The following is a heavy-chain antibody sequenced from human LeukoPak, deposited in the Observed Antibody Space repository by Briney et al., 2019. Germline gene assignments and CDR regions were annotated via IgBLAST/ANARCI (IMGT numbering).Heavy chain of an antibody. CDR1: GGTFSSYA. CDR2: IIPIFGTA. V-gene: IGHV1-69*05. Sequence: SVKVSCKASGGTFSSYAISWVRQAPGQGLEWMGGIIPIFGTANYAQKLQGRVTITTDEFTSTAYMELSSLRSEDTAVYYCASGLRYFDWLPLDYWGQGTLVTVSS. D-gene: IGHD3-9*01. CDR3: ASGLRYFDWLPLDY. J-gene: IGHJ4*02.